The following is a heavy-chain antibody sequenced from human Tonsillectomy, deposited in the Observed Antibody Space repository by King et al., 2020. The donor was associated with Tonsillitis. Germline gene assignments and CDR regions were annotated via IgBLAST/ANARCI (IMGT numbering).Heavy chain of an antibody. CDR2: INYSGST. V-gene: IGHV4-59*08. Sequence: QLQESGPGLVKPSETLSLTCTVSGGSISSYYWSWIRQPPGKGLEWIGYINYSGSTNYNPSLKSRVTISVDTSKNQFSLKLSSVTAADTAVYYCARRFWGSGWVDAFDIWGQGTMVTVSS. J-gene: IGHJ3*02. D-gene: IGHD6-19*01. CDR3: ARRFWGSGWVDAFDI. CDR1: GGSISSYY.